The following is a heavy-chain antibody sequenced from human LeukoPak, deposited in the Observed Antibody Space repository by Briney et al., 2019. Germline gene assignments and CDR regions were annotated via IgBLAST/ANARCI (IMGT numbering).Heavy chain of an antibody. Sequence: SETLSLTCPVSGGSISSSNWWRCGRQHPGKRLVGMGEIYYSGSTNYNPSLQRRGTTSADKSKNQFSLKLSSVTTADPAVYYCARDPTLGAGQGVYYFDNWGERTLVTVSS. D-gene: IGHD6-19*01. CDR1: GGSISSSNW. V-gene: IGHV4-4*02. J-gene: IGHJ4*02. CDR3: ARDPTLGAGQGVYYFDN. CDR2: IYYSGST.